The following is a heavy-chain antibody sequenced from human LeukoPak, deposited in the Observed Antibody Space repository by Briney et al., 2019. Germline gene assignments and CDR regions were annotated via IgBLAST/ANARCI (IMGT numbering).Heavy chain of an antibody. CDR2: IYYSGST. J-gene: IGHJ4*02. D-gene: IGHD3-10*01. V-gene: IGHV4-59*01. Sequence: PSETLSLTCTVSGGSISSYYWSWIRQPPGEGLEWIGYIYYSGSTNYNPSLKSRVTISVDTSKNQFSLKLSSVTAADTAVYYCARGELWFGELYFDYWGQGTLVTVSS. CDR3: ARGELWFGELYFDY. CDR1: GGSISSYY.